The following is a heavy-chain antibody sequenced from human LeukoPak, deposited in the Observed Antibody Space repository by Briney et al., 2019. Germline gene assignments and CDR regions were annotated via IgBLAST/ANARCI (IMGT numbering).Heavy chain of an antibody. CDR2: VYYSGST. J-gene: IGHJ4*02. D-gene: IGHD3-16*01. CDR3: ARGAAPDY. Sequence: SGTLSLTCTVSGDSISSYHWSWIRQPPGKGLEWIGYVYYSGSTTYNPSLKSRVTISIDTSKKQFSLKLSSVTAADTAVYYCARGAAPDYWGQGTLVTVSS. CDR1: GDSISSYH. V-gene: IGHV4-59*01.